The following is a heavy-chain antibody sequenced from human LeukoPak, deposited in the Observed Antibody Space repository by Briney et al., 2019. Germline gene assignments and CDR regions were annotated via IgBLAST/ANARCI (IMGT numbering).Heavy chain of an antibody. J-gene: IGHJ4*02. V-gene: IGHV3-23*01. CDR3: ARDHPGSGWYVDY. CDR2: ISGSGGSP. Sequence: PGGSLRLSCAASGFTFGSYAMGWVRQAPGKGLEWVSGISGSGGSPYYTDSVKGRFTISKDNSKDALYLQMNSLRDEDTAVYYCARDHPGSGWYVDYWGQGILVTVSS. CDR1: GFTFGSYA. D-gene: IGHD6-19*01.